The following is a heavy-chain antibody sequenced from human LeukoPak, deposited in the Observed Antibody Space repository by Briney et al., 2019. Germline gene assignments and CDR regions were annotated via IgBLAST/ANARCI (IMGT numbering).Heavy chain of an antibody. CDR3: AKDLMRGCSSTSCYAGDY. D-gene: IGHD2-2*01. J-gene: IGHJ4*02. V-gene: IGHV3-23*01. CDR1: GFTFSSYA. CDR2: ISGSGGST. Sequence: GGSLRLSCAASGFTFSSYAMSRVRQAPGKGLEWVSAISGSGGSTYYADSVKGRFTISRDNSKNTLYLQMNSLRAEDTAVYYCAKDLMRGCSSTSCYAGDYWGQGTLVTVSS.